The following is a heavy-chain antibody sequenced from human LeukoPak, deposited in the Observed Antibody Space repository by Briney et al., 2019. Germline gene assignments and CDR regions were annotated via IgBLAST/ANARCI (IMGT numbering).Heavy chain of an antibody. J-gene: IGHJ3*02. Sequence: PGGSLRLSCAASGFTVSSNYMSWVRQAPGKGLVWVSRINTDGSSTSYADSVKGRFTISRDNAKNTLYLQMNSLRAEDTAVYYCARDGGYCSSTSCYGALDIWGQGTMVTVSS. CDR3: ARDGGYCSSTSCYGALDI. D-gene: IGHD2-2*01. CDR1: GFTVSSNY. V-gene: IGHV3-74*01. CDR2: INTDGSST.